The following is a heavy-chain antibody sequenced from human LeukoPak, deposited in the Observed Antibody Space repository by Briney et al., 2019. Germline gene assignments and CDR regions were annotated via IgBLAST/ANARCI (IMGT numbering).Heavy chain of an antibody. CDR2: MNPNSGNT. J-gene: IGHJ4*02. Sequence: ASVKVSCKASGYTFTSYDINWVRQATGQGLEWMGWMNPNSGNTGYAQKFQGRVTMTRNNAISTAYMELSSRRSVDTAGYYFASHDGDYNWGQGTLVTVSS. CDR3: ASHDGDYN. D-gene: IGHD4-17*01. CDR1: GYTFTSYD. V-gene: IGHV1-8*01.